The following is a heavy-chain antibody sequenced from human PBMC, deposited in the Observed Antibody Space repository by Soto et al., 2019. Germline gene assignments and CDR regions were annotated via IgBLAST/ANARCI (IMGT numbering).Heavy chain of an antibody. V-gene: IGHV4-34*01. J-gene: IGHJ4*02. CDR3: ARHLGYYDSSGYYSE. D-gene: IGHD3-22*01. CDR1: GVSFRGYY. CDR2: INHSGST. Sequence: SETLSLTCAVYGVSFRGYYWSWIRQPPGKGLEWIGEINHSGSTNYNPSLKSRVTISVDTSKNQFSLKLSSVTAADTAVYYCARHLGYYDSSGYYSEWGQGTLVT.